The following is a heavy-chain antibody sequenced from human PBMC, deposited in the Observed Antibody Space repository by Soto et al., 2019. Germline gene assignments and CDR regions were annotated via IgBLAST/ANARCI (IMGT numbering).Heavy chain of an antibody. CDR2: ISDSGGNT. D-gene: IGHD6-19*01. CDR1: GFTFRSYA. Sequence: GGSLRLSCAASGFTFRSYAMSWVRQAPGKGLEWVSGISDSGGNTYYADSVKGRFTISRDNSKNTLDLQMNSLRADDTAVYYCAKGSSGWYGYGMEVWGQGTTVTVSS. CDR3: AKGSSGWYGYGMEV. V-gene: IGHV3-23*01. J-gene: IGHJ6*02.